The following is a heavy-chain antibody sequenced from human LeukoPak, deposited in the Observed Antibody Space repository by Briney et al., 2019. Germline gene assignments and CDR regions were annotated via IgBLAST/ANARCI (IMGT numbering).Heavy chain of an antibody. Sequence: SETLSLTCTVSGGSISSYYWNWIRQPPGKGLEWIGYIYYSGRTNYNPSLKSRVTISVDTSKNQFSLKLSSVTAADTAVYYCARGNYGSGNDWFGPWGQGTLVTVSS. CDR1: GGSISSYY. D-gene: IGHD3-10*01. V-gene: IGHV4-59*01. CDR3: ARGNYGSGNDWFGP. CDR2: IYYSGRT. J-gene: IGHJ5*02.